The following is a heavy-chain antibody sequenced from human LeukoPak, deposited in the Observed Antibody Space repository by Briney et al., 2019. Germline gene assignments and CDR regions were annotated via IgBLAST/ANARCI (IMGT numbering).Heavy chain of an antibody. J-gene: IGHJ5*02. CDR1: GYIFTHFG. Sequence: TVSCKASGYIFTHFGISWVRQAPGQGLEWMGIIYPGDSDTRYSPSFQGQVTISADNSISTAYLQWSSLKASDTAMYYCARLSIAAAIRPWGQGTLVTVSS. CDR3: ARLSIAAAIRP. CDR2: IYPGDSDT. D-gene: IGHD6-13*01. V-gene: IGHV5-51*01.